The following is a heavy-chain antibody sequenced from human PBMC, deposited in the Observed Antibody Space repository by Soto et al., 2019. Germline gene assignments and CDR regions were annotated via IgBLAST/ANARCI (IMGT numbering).Heavy chain of an antibody. CDR2: VYNTGGT. CDR1: SGPSSSHN. D-gene: IGHD1-1*01. Sequence: QVHLQQSGPGLVKPSETLSLTCTVSSGPSSSHNWGWIRQSPGRGLEWIGYVYNTGGTSYNPSLKSRFTISADSFANHTSLTLRSVTAADPAIYYWVRQGTGNLHGLVDVWGQGTTVSVSS. CDR3: VRQGTGNLHGLVDV. V-gene: IGHV4-59*08. J-gene: IGHJ6*02.